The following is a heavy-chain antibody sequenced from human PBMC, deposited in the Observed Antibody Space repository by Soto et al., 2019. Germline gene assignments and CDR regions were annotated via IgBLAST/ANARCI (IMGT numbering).Heavy chain of an antibody. D-gene: IGHD6-19*01. CDR3: TREAWGPEKWLVRDAFDI. V-gene: IGHV3-49*03. Sequence: GGSLRLSCTASGFTFGDYAMSWFRQAPGKGLEWVGFIRSKAYGGTTEYAASVKGRFTISRDDSKSIAYLQMNSLKTEDTAVYYCTREAWGPEKWLVRDAFDIWGQGTMVTVSS. CDR1: GFTFGDYA. CDR2: IRSKAYGGTT. J-gene: IGHJ3*02.